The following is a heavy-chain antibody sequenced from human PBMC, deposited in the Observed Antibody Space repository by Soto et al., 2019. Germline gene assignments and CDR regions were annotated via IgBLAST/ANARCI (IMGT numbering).Heavy chain of an antibody. Sequence: EVQLVESGGGLVQPGGSLRLSCAASGFTFSSYWIHWVRQAPGKGLVWVSRINSDGSSTSYADSVKGGFTSSRDNAKNTLYLQMNSLRAEDTAVYYCARGPSGWFDYWGQGTLVTVSS. CDR3: ARGPSGWFDY. J-gene: IGHJ4*02. D-gene: IGHD6-19*01. V-gene: IGHV3-74*01. CDR2: INSDGSST. CDR1: GFTFSSYW.